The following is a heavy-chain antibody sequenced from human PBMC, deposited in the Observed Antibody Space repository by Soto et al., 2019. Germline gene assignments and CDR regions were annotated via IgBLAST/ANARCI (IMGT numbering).Heavy chain of an antibody. CDR3: ARDGRTNYDFYY. V-gene: IGHV1-69*01. CDR1: GGTFSSYA. Sequence: QVQLVQSGAEVKKPGSSVKVSCKASGGTFSSYAISWVRQAPGQGLEWMGGIIPIFGTANFARQFQGRVTIPEDESTSTAYMELSSLRSEDTAVYYCARDGRTNYDFYYWGPGDLGTVSS. CDR2: IIPIFGTA. D-gene: IGHD1-7*01. J-gene: IGHJ4*02.